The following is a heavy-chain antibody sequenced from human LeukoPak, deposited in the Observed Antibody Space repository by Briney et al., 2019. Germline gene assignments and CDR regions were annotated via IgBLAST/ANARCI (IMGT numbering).Heavy chain of an antibody. V-gene: IGHV3-64D*09. Sequence: PGGSLRLSCSASLFIFSSYAMHWVRQAPGKGLEYVSAISSNGGSTYYADSVKGRFTISRDNSKNTLYLQMSSLRAEDTAVYYCVKEKSRASTYHYDSSGYTLWGQGTLVTVSS. CDR2: ISSNGGST. D-gene: IGHD3-22*01. J-gene: IGHJ4*02. CDR1: LFIFSSYA. CDR3: VKEKSRASTYHYDSSGYTL.